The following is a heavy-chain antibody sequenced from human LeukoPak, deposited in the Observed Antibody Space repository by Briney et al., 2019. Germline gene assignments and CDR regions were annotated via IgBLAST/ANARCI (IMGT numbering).Heavy chain of an antibody. V-gene: IGHV3-74*01. D-gene: IGHD3-16*01. CDR1: GFTFSSYW. CDR3: ARDWGTYGMDV. Sequence: PGGSLRLSCAASGFTFSSYWMHLVRQAPGKGLVWVSRINSDGSSTSYADSVKGRFTISRDNAKNTLYLQMNSLRAEDTAVYYCARDWGTYGMDVWGQGTTVTVSS. J-gene: IGHJ6*02. CDR2: INSDGSST.